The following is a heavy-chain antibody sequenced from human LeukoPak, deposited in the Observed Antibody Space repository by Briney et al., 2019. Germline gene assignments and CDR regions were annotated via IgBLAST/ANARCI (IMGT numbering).Heavy chain of an antibody. CDR1: GFTFSSYW. CDR2: INKDGSEK. Sequence: GGSLRLSCAASGFTFSSYWMHWVRQAPGKGLEWVANINKDGSEKYYVDSVKGRFAISRDNAKNSLYLQMNSLRVEDTAVYYCARSLLGSGWCYDFWGQGTLVTVSS. CDR3: ARSLLGSGWCYDF. V-gene: IGHV3-7*01. D-gene: IGHD6-19*01. J-gene: IGHJ4*02.